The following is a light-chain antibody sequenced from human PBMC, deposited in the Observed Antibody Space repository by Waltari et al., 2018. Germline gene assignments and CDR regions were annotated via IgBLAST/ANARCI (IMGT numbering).Light chain of an antibody. CDR2: GAS. CDR1: QSLTKGY. V-gene: IGKV3-20*01. Sequence: VLTQSPGTLSLYPGESATLSCRASQSLTKGYLAWYQQKPGQAPNLVFYGASSRAACIPDRFSCSESGTDFTLTISRLEPEDFAVYYCQQYGSSIMYTFGQGTKLEIK. J-gene: IGKJ2*01. CDR3: QQYGSSIMYT.